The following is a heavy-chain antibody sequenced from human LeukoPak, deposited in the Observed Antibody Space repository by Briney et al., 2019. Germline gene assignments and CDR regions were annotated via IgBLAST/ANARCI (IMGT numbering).Heavy chain of an antibody. CDR2: INSEGSST. CDR3: ARDPVAGSVYYYYYGMDV. Sequence: GGSLSLSCAASGFTFRSYWMHWVRQAPGKGLVGVSHINSEGSSTRYAVSVKSRFTISRDNAKNTLYLQMNSLRAEDTAVYYCARDPVAGSVYYYYYGMDVWGPGTTVTVSS. D-gene: IGHD6-19*01. V-gene: IGHV3-74*01. J-gene: IGHJ6*02. CDR1: GFTFRSYW.